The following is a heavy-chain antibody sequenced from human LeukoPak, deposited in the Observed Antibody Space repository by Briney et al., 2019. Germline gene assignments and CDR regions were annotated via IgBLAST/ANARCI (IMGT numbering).Heavy chain of an antibody. V-gene: IGHV1-8*01. D-gene: IGHD6-6*01. CDR2: MNPNSGNT. CDR3: ARVYSSSSAPFDY. CDR1: GYTFTSYD. Sequence: PVASVKVSCKASGYTFTSYDINWVRQATGQGLEWMGWMNPNSGNTGYAQKFQGRVTMTRNTSISTAYMELSSLRSEDTAVYYCARVYSSSSAPFDYWGQGTLVTVSS. J-gene: IGHJ4*02.